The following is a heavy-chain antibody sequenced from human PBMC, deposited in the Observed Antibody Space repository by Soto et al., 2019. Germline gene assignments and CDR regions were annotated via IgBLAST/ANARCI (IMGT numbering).Heavy chain of an antibody. Sequence: ASVKGSCKASGYTFTGYYMHWVRQAPGQGLEWMGWINPNSGGTNYAQKFQGWVTMTRDTSISTAYMELSRLRSDDTAVYYCARDRYCSGGSCFDDYYYYYGMDVWGQGTTVTGSS. D-gene: IGHD2-15*01. CDR3: ARDRYCSGGSCFDDYYYYYGMDV. J-gene: IGHJ6*02. CDR2: INPNSGGT. CDR1: GYTFTGYY. V-gene: IGHV1-2*04.